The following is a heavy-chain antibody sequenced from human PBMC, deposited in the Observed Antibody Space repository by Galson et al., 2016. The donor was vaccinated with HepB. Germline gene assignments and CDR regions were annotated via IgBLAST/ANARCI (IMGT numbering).Heavy chain of an antibody. V-gene: IGHV4-30-4*08. D-gene: IGHD3-10*01. J-gene: IGHJ4*02. CDR3: ARVGYYGSGRAYYFDS. CDR1: GGSFSSGDYY. CDR2: ISYSGSA. Sequence: LTCTVSGGSFSSGDYYWSWIRQLPGKGLEWTGFISYSGSAYYNPSLKSRVTISVDTSKNQFSMKLRSVTAADTAVYDCARVGYYGSGRAYYFDSWGQGRLVTVSS.